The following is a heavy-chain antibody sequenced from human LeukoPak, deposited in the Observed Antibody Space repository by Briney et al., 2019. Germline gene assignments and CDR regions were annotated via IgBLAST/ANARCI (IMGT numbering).Heavy chain of an antibody. CDR1: GFTFSSYG. CDR3: AKGAWDLLLNYFDS. J-gene: IGHJ4*02. CDR2: MTYDGSEK. D-gene: IGHD1-26*01. Sequence: GGSLRLSCAASGFTFSSYGMHWVRQAPGKGLEWVSLMTYDGSEKYYADSVKGRFTISRDNPKNTLFLQMYSLRAEDTAVYYCAKGAWDLLLNYFDSWGQGTLVTVSS. V-gene: IGHV3-30*18.